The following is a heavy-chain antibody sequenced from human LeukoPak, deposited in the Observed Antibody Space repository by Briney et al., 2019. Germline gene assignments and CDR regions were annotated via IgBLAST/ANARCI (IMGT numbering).Heavy chain of an antibody. CDR2: ISSSGSTI. CDR3: AGARHAFDI. CDR1: GFTFRDFY. Sequence: KSGGSLRLSCAASGFTFRDFYMSWIRQAPGKGLEWVSYISSSGSTIYYADSVKGRFTISRDNSKNTLYLQMNSLRAEDTAVYYCAGARHAFDIWGQGTMVTVSS. J-gene: IGHJ3*02. V-gene: IGHV3-11*04.